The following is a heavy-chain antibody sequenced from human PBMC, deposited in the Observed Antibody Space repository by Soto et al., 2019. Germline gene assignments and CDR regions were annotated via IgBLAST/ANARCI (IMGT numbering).Heavy chain of an antibody. CDR1: GFTFTTYG. Sequence: GGSLRLSCAASGFTFTTYGMHWVRQAPGKGLEWVAVISNDGSNKYYADSVKGRFTISRDSSKNTLYLQMNSLRAEDTAIYYCAKYPGYTSSWSNWFDPWGQGTLVTVSS. CDR3: AKYPGYTSSWSNWFDP. D-gene: IGHD6-13*01. CDR2: ISNDGSNK. V-gene: IGHV3-30*18. J-gene: IGHJ5*02.